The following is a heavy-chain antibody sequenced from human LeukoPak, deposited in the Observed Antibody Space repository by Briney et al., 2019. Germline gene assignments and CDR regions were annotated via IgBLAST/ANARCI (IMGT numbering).Heavy chain of an antibody. CDR3: ASDAGYSSGGYYYYMDV. Sequence: ASVKVSCKASGYTFTSYGISWVRQAPGQGLEWMGWISAYNGNTNYAQEFQGRVTITRDTSASTAYMELSSLRSEDMAVYYCASDAGYSSGGYYYYMDVWGKGTTVTVSS. CDR2: ISAYNGNT. J-gene: IGHJ6*03. CDR1: GYTFTSYG. D-gene: IGHD6-19*01. V-gene: IGHV1-18*03.